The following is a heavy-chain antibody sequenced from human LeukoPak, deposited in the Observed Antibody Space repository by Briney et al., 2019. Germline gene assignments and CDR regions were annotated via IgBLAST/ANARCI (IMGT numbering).Heavy chain of an antibody. Sequence: SETLSLSCTVSGGSMRNYYWTWIRQTPGKGLECIGYVYHTGSTSYNPSIKSRVTISLDTSKNQFSLRLSSVAAADTAVYYCARQVGGSRFPDWGQGTLVTVSS. V-gene: IGHV4-59*08. CDR1: GGSMRNYY. CDR2: VYHTGST. J-gene: IGHJ4*02. D-gene: IGHD1-26*01. CDR3: ARQVGGSRFPD.